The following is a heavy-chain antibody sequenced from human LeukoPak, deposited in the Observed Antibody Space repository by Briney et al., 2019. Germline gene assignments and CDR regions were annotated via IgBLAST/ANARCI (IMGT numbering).Heavy chain of an antibody. CDR1: GFTFDDYA. CDR3: AKTYYDFWSGFDY. V-gene: IGHV3-9*01. CDR2: ISWNSGSI. D-gene: IGHD3-3*01. Sequence: GRSLRLSCAASGFTFDDYAMHWVRHAPGKGLEWVSGISWNSGSIGYADSVKGRFTISRDNAKNSLYLQMNSLRAEDTALYYCAKTYYDFWSGFDYWGQGTLVTVSS. J-gene: IGHJ4*02.